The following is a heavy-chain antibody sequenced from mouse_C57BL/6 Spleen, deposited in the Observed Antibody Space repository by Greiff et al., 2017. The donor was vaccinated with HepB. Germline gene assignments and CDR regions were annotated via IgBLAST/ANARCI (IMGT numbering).Heavy chain of an antibody. J-gene: IGHJ4*01. D-gene: IGHD1-1*01. CDR3: ARRYYGSSPYYYAMDY. CDR2: IDPSDSYT. V-gene: IGHV1-50*01. CDR1: GYTFTSYW. Sequence: VKLQQSGAELVKPGASVKLSCKASGYTFTSYWMQWVKQRPGQGLEWIGEIDPSDSYTNYNQKFKGKATLTVDTSSSTAYMQLSSLTSEDSAVYYCARRYYGSSPYYYAMDYWGQGTSVTVSS.